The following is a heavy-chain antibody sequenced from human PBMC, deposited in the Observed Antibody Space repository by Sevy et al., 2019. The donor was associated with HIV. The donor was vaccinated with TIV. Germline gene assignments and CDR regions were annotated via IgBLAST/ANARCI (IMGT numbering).Heavy chain of an antibody. CDR3: AIVGYCRGGTCFSGFYYAMDV. D-gene: IGHD2-15*01. Sequence: GGSLRLSCAVSGFTLTNEFFSWVRQAPGKGLEWVAVVYSGGATYYADSVKGRFTISRDKSKSTLYLQMKSRRAEDTAVYYCAIVGYCRGGTCFSGFYYAMDVWGQGTTVTVSS. CDR2: VYSGGAT. V-gene: IGHV3-53*01. CDR1: GFTLTNEF. J-gene: IGHJ6*02.